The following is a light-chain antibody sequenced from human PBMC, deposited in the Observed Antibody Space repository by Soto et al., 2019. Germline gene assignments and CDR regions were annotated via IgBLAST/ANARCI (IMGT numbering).Light chain of an antibody. CDR3: QQYGSSPFT. CDR1: QTITLNY. J-gene: IGKJ3*01. Sequence: ELVLTQSPGTLSLSPGERATLSCRASQTITLNYLAWYQQKPGQAPRLLIYGVSTRATGIPDKFSGSGSGTDFTLTISRLEPEDFAVYYCQQYGSSPFTFGPGSKVDIK. CDR2: GVS. V-gene: IGKV3-20*01.